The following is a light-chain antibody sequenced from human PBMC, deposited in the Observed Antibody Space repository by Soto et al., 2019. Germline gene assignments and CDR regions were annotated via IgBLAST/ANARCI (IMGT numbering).Light chain of an antibody. Sequence: EIVLTQSPGTLSLSPGXRATLSCRASQSVRNNYLAWYQQKPGQAPRLLIYGASNRATGIPDRFSGSGSGTDFTLTISRLEPEDFAVYYCQKYGSSGTFGQGTKVDIK. V-gene: IGKV3-20*01. CDR1: QSVRNNY. CDR3: QKYGSSGT. CDR2: GAS. J-gene: IGKJ1*01.